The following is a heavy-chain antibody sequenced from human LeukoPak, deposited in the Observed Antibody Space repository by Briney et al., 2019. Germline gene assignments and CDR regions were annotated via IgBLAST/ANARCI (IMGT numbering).Heavy chain of an antibody. J-gene: IGHJ4*02. CDR3: AREEGSYYDSSGYLDY. Sequence: NPSETLSLTCAVYGGSFSDHYWTWIRQPPGKGLEWIGEMKDGGSANYKPSLRSRVTISLDTSKKQFSLKVKSVSAADTAVYYCAREEGSYYDSSGYLDYWGQGTLVTVSS. CDR2: MKDGGSA. V-gene: IGHV4-34*01. CDR1: GGSFSDHY. D-gene: IGHD3-22*01.